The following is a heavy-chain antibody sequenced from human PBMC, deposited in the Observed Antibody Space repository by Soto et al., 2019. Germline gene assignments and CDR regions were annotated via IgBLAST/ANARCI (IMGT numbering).Heavy chain of an antibody. CDR1: GGTFSSYT. J-gene: IGHJ3*02. D-gene: IGHD4-17*01. CDR3: ATLMTTGNDVFDN. V-gene: IGHV1-69*02. Sequence: SVKVSCKASGGTFSSYTISWVRQAAGQGLEWMGRIIPILGIANYAQKFQGRVTITADKSTSTVYMELSSLRSADPAAYYWATLMTTGNDVFDNWGKRTMVNVSS. CDR2: IIPILGIA.